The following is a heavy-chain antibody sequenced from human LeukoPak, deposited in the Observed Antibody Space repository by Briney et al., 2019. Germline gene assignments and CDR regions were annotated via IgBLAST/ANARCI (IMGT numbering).Heavy chain of an antibody. CDR3: EIVVVPAAPYNWFDP. CDR2: IRYDGSNK. Sequence: GGSLRLSCAASGFTFSSYGMHWVRQAPGKGLEWVAFIRYDGSNKYYADSVKGRFTISRDNSKNTLYLQMNSPRAEDTAVYYCEIVVVPAAPYNWFDPWGQGTLVTVSS. V-gene: IGHV3-30*02. CDR1: GFTFSSYG. J-gene: IGHJ5*02. D-gene: IGHD2-2*01.